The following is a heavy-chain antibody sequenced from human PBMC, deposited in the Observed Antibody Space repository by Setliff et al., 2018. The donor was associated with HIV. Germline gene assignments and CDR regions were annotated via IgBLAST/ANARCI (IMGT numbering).Heavy chain of an antibody. Sequence: ASVKVSCKASGYTFTSYGISWVRQATGQGLEWMGWISAYNGDTNYAQKLQGRVTMTTDTSTSTAYMELRSLRSDDTAVYYCARAPMTYYDILTGFSNWGQGTLVTVSS. J-gene: IGHJ4*02. CDR3: ARAPMTYYDILTGFSN. D-gene: IGHD3-9*01. CDR2: ISAYNGDT. CDR1: GYTFTSYG. V-gene: IGHV1-18*01.